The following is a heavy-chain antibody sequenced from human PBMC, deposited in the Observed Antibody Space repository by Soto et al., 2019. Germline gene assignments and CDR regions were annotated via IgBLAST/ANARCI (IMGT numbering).Heavy chain of an antibody. J-gene: IGHJ4*02. V-gene: IGHV1-3*01. CDR3: PSGPGAPDGPGYY. CDR2: INAGNGNT. CDR1: GYTFTSYA. Sequence: QVQLVQSGAEVKKPGASVKVSCKASGYTFTSYAMQWVRQAPGQRLEWMGWINAGNGNTKYSQKFQGRVTITRDTSARTAYMALSSLRSDDTAVYYCPSGPGAPDGPGYYWGQGTLVTVSS.